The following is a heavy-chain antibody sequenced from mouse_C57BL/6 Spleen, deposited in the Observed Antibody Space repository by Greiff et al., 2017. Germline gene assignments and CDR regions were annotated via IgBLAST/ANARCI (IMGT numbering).Heavy chain of an antibody. CDR1: GYTFTSYW. CDR3: ARGNDYDYFDY. Sequence: QVQLQQPGAELVKPGASVKMSCTASGYTFTSYWMHWVKQRPGQGLEWIGMIHPNSGSTKYNEKFKSKATLTVAKSSSTAYMQLSSLTSEDSAVYYCARGNDYDYFDYWGQGTTLTVSS. V-gene: IGHV1-64*01. J-gene: IGHJ2*01. CDR2: IHPNSGST. D-gene: IGHD2-4*01.